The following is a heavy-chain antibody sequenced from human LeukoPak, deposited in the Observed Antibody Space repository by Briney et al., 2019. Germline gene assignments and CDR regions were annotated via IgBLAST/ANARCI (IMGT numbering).Heavy chain of an antibody. CDR2: ISNSGANT. CDR1: GFTFSSYA. CDR3: AKDIQAVN. V-gene: IGHV3-23*01. D-gene: IGHD4-11*01. Sequence: PGGSLRLSCAASGFTFSSYAMTWVRQAPGKGLQWVSLISNSGANTYYADSVKGRFTIPRDDSKHTLYLLMDSLRPEDTAVYYCAKDIQAVNWGQGTLVTVSS. J-gene: IGHJ4*02.